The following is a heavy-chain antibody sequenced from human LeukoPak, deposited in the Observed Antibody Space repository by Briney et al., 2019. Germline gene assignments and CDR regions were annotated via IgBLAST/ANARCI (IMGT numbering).Heavy chain of an antibody. V-gene: IGHV4-4*07. CDR2: FYTIGST. J-gene: IGHJ4*02. Sequence: SETLSLTCTVSGDSISRYYWSWIRQPAGKGLEWIGRFYTIGSTNYNPSLKSRVTMSLDTSKNQFSLTLNSVTAADTAVYYCARSAPSVTSYYFDSWGQGTLVTVSS. CDR1: GDSISRYY. CDR3: ARSAPSVTSYYFDS. D-gene: IGHD4-17*01.